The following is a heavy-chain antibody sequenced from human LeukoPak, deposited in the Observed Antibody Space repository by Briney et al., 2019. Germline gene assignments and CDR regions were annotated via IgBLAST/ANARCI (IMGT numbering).Heavy chain of an antibody. CDR3: ARTYDFGRGPPGDAFDN. CDR2: IDARSGIT. D-gene: IGHD3-3*01. Sequence: GGSLRLSCAASGFTFRIFGLNWVRQAPGKGPEWVSYIDARSGITYYADSVQGRFTISRDDARKSVFLQMDGLRVDDTAVYYCARTYDFGRGPPGDAFDNWGPGTWVIVSS. J-gene: IGHJ3*02. V-gene: IGHV3-48*04. CDR1: GFTFRIFG.